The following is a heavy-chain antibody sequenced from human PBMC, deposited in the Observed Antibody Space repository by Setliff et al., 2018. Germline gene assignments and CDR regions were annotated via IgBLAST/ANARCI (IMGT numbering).Heavy chain of an antibody. D-gene: IGHD3-22*01. V-gene: IGHV4-39*07. CDR3: ARAPRYFDSTGSYFDF. CDR2: IYSSGSTT. J-gene: IGHJ4*02. Sequence: PSETLSLTCVVSGGSINSDSHYWGWIRQPPGKGLEWIGRIYSSGSTTYYNPSLESRVTIIMETSKNRFSLWLTSVTAADAAVYYCARAPRYFDSTGSYFDFWGQGTLVTVSS. CDR1: GGSINSDSHY.